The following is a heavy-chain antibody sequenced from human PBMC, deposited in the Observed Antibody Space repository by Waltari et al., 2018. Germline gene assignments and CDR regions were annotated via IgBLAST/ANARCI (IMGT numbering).Heavy chain of an antibody. CDR1: GYSISSGYY. D-gene: IGHD6-6*01. Sequence: QVQLQESGPGLVKPSETLSLTCAVSGYSISSGYYWGWIRQPPGKGLEGIGSIYHSGSTYYNPPLKSRVNIAVDTSKNQFSLKRSSVTAADTAVYYCARHGEEYSSPLGYWGQGTLVTVSS. V-gene: IGHV4-38-2*01. CDR2: IYHSGST. J-gene: IGHJ4*02. CDR3: ARHGEEYSSPLGY.